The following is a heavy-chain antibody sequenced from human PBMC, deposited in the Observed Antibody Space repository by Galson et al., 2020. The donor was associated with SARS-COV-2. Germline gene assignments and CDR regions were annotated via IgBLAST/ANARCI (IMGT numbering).Heavy chain of an antibody. J-gene: IGHJ5*02. Sequence: ASVKVSCKASGYTFTGYYMHWVRQAPGQGLEWMGWINPNSGGTNYAQKFQGRVTMTRDTSISTAYMELSRLRSDDTAVYYCARGPGATVITNWFDPWGQGTLVTVSS. CDR3: ARGPGATVITNWFDP. CDR2: INPNSGGT. CDR1: GYTFTGYY. D-gene: IGHD4-17*01. V-gene: IGHV1-2*02.